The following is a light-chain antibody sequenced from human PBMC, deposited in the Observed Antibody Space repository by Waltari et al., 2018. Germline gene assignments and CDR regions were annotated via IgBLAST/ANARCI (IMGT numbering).Light chain of an antibody. CDR1: QSVSSY. J-gene: IGKJ5*01. CDR3: QQRANWPIT. Sequence: EIVLTQSPATLSLSPGERATLSCRASQSVSSYLIWYQQKPGQAPLLLIYDAFNRATGIPARFSGSGSGTDFTLTISSLEPEDFAVYYCQQRANWPITFGQGTRLEIK. CDR2: DAF. V-gene: IGKV3-11*01.